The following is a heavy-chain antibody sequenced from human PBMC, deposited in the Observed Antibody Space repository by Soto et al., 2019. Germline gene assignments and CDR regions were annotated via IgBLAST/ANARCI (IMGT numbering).Heavy chain of an antibody. CDR1: GGTFSSYA. J-gene: IGHJ6*02. D-gene: IGHD5-18*01. Sequence: QVQLVQSGAEVKKPGSSVKVSCKASGGTFSSYAISWVRQAPGQGLEWMGGIIPIFGTANYAQKFQGRVTITADEYTSTAYRELSSVRSEDTAVYYCARDDVDTAQPYGMDVWGQGTTVTVSS. V-gene: IGHV1-69*12. CDR3: ARDDVDTAQPYGMDV. CDR2: IIPIFGTA.